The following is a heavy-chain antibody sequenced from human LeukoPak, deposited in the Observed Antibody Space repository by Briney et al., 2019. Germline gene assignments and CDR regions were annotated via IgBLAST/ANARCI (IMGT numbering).Heavy chain of an antibody. J-gene: IGHJ4*02. CDR3: SRENGAFSPFGY. D-gene: IGHD2-8*01. Sequence: PSGTLSLTCGVSGGSISNTNWWSWVRQPPGQGLEWIGEISLTGLTHYNPSLESRVTVSLGKSKNQLSLNLTSVTAADTAAYYCSRENGAFSPFGYWGQGILVTV. CDR2: ISLTGLT. V-gene: IGHV4-4*02. CDR1: GGSISNTNW.